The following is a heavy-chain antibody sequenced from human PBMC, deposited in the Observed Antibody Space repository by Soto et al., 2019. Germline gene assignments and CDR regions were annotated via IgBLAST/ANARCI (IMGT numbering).Heavy chain of an antibody. D-gene: IGHD2-2*01. CDR3: ARGPAAARFDP. Sequence: QVQLQQSGPGLVKPSQTLSLTCTVSGGSISSGDYYWSWIRQPPGKGLEWIGYIYYSGSTYYNPSLKSRVTISVDTSKNLFSLTLSSVTAADTAVYYCARGPAAARFDPWGQGTLVTVSS. CDR1: GGSISSGDYY. V-gene: IGHV4-30-4*01. J-gene: IGHJ5*02. CDR2: IYYSGST.